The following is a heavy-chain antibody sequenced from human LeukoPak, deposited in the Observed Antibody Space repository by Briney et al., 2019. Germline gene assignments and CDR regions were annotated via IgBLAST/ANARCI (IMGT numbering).Heavy chain of an antibody. CDR1: GYTFIAYY. D-gene: IGHD3-10*01. Sequence: GASVKVSCRASGYTFIAYYMHWVRQAPGQGLEWMGWINPSSGGTNYAQKFQGRVTMTRDTSISTAYMELSRLRSDDTAVYYCARANMARGVWSFFGRNWFDPWGQGTLVTVSS. V-gene: IGHV1-2*02. J-gene: IGHJ5*02. CDR2: INPSSGGT. CDR3: ARANMARGVWSFFGRNWFDP.